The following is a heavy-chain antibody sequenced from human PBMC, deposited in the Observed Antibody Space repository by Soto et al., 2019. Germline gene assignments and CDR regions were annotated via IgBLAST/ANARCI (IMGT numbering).Heavy chain of an antibody. CDR1: EFTFNNYW. Sequence: EVQLVESGGGLVQPGGSLRLSCAASEFTFNNYWMHWVRQVPGKGLEWVSRINTDGSTTYYADSVMGRFTISRDNADNTEYLQMNSLRAEDTAVYYCARGIYLKYGLDFWGQGATVTVSS. CDR2: INTDGSTT. D-gene: IGHD3-16*02. J-gene: IGHJ6*02. CDR3: ARGIYLKYGLDF. V-gene: IGHV3-74*01.